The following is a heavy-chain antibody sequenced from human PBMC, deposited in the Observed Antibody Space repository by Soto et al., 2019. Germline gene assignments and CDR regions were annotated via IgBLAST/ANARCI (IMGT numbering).Heavy chain of an antibody. V-gene: IGHV1-18*01. Sequence: ASVKVSCKTSGYTFTRSGINWVRQAPGQGLEWMGWISANGYTNFAQKFQGRVTMTTDTSTSTAYMELRSLRSDDTAVYYCARGAVSIAARQDQVAFDIWGQGTMVTVSS. J-gene: IGHJ3*02. CDR1: GYTFTRSG. D-gene: IGHD6-6*01. CDR3: ARGAVSIAARQDQVAFDI. CDR2: ISANGYT.